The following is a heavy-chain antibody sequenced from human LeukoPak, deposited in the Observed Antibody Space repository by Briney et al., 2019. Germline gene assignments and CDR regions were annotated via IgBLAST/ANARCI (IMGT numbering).Heavy chain of an antibody. V-gene: IGHV4-59*08. D-gene: IGHD7-27*01. Sequence: PSETLSLTCTVSGGSIGTYYWSWIRQSPGKGLEWIGYIYYSGSTNYNPSLKSRVTISVDTSKNRFSLKLSTVTAADTAVYYCARRPTGDPKFDYWGQGTLVTVSS. CDR2: IYYSGST. CDR1: GGSIGTYY. J-gene: IGHJ4*02. CDR3: ARRPTGDPKFDY.